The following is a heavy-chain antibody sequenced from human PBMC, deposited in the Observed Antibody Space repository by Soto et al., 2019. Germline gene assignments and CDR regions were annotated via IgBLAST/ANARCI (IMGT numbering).Heavy chain of an antibody. V-gene: IGHV3-23*01. Sequence: GSLRLSCAASGFTFSSYAMSWVRQAPGKGLEWVSAISGSGGSTYYADSVKGRFTISRDNSKNTLYLQMNSLRAEDTAVYYCAKDYEGCSSTSCYAAMDYWGQGTLVTVSS. CDR2: ISGSGGST. J-gene: IGHJ4*02. D-gene: IGHD2-2*01. CDR3: AKDYEGCSSTSCYAAMDY. CDR1: GFTFSSYA.